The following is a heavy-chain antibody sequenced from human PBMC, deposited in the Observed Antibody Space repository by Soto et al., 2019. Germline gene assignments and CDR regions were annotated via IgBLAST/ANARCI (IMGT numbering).Heavy chain of an antibody. V-gene: IGHV3-48*03. D-gene: IGHD5-18*01. CDR3: AREGDVDTAMVDAFDI. Sequence: EVQLVESGGGLVQPGGSLRLSCAASGFTFSSYEMNWVRQSPGKGLEWVSYISSSGSTIYYADSVKGRFTISRDNAKNSLYLQMNSLRAEDTAVYYCAREGDVDTAMVDAFDIWGQGTMVTVSS. J-gene: IGHJ3*02. CDR2: ISSSGSTI. CDR1: GFTFSSYE.